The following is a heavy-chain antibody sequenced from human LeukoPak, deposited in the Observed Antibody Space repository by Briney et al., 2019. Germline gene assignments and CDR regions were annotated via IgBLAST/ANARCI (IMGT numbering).Heavy chain of an antibody. CDR3: ATSARKAVAGAPNWFDP. D-gene: IGHD6-19*01. CDR1: GYSFTSYW. V-gene: IGHV5-51*01. Sequence: GESLKISCKGSGYSFTSYWIGWVRQMPGKGLEWMGIIYPGDSDTRYSPSFQGQVTISADKSISTPYLQWSSLKASDTAMYYCATSARKAVAGAPNWFDPWGQGTLVTVSS. J-gene: IGHJ5*02. CDR2: IYPGDSDT.